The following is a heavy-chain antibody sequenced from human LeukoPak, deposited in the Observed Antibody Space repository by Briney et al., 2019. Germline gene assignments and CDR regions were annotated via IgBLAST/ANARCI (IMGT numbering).Heavy chain of an antibody. CDR3: ARDGRELRYFAGY. D-gene: IGHD3-9*01. J-gene: IGHJ4*02. CDR1: GFPFSSHS. CDR2: TSSSSSYI. Sequence: GLLRPSCASPGFPFSSHSMEWVRHAPGEGLEVGSSTSSSSSYIYYADSVKGRFNISRDNAKNSLYLEMNSLRAEDTAVYYCARDGRELRYFAGYWGQGTLVTVSS. V-gene: IGHV3-21*01.